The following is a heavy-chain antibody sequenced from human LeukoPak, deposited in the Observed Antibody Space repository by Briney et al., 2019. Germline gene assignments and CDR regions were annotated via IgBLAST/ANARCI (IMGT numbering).Heavy chain of an antibody. Sequence: GGSLRLSCAASGFTFSSYWMSWVRQAPGKGLEWVANIKQDGSEKYYVDSVKGRFTISRDNAKNSLYLQMNSLRAEDTAVYYCARDRFEGYCSSTSCSYYFDYWGQGTLVTVSS. CDR1: GFTFSSYW. D-gene: IGHD2-2*01. V-gene: IGHV3-7*01. CDR3: ARDRFEGYCSSTSCSYYFDY. CDR2: IKQDGSEK. J-gene: IGHJ4*02.